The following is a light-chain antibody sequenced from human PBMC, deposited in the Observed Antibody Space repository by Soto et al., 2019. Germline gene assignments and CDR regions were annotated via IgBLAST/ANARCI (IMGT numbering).Light chain of an antibody. CDR2: LNSDGSH. CDR3: QTWDTGIRVV. J-gene: IGLJ2*01. Sequence: QLVLTQSPSASASLGASVKLTCTLNSGHSSYAIAWHQQQSEKGPRYLMKLNSDGSHSKGDGIPDRFSGSSSGAERYLTISSLQSEDEADYYCQTWDTGIRVVFGGGTKLTVL. V-gene: IGLV4-69*01. CDR1: SGHSSYA.